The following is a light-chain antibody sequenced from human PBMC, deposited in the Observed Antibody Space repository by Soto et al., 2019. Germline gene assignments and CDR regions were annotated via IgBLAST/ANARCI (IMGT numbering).Light chain of an antibody. CDR3: CSYARSNTVV. CDR2: EGS. CDR1: SSDVGSYNT. Sequence: QSVLTQPASVSGSPGQSITISCTGTSSDVGSYNTVSWYQQHPGKAPKLMIYEGSQRPSGVSHRFSGSKSGNTASLTISGLQAEDEAHYYCCSYARSNTVVFGGGTKLTVL. J-gene: IGLJ2*01. V-gene: IGLV2-23*01.